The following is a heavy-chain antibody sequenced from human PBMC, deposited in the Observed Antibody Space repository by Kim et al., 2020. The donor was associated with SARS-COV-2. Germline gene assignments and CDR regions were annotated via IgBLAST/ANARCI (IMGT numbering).Heavy chain of an antibody. V-gene: IGHV4-59*13. J-gene: IGHJ4*01. CDR3: ERGGGRGSDFEY. CDR2: IGNTGST. CDR1: GDTFSPYY. D-gene: IGHD2-15*01. Sequence: SETLSLTCTASGDTFSPYYWGWIRQPPGKGLEWVGYIGNTGSTNYYPYPYNPPLKSCVTNSEDTPNNQISLQLNAVTAADNAMYNHERGGGRGSDFEYSG.